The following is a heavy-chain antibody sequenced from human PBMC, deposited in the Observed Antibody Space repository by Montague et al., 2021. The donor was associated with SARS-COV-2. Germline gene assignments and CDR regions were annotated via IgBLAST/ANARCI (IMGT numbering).Heavy chain of an antibody. CDR3: ARDRDWDDWCGMDV. J-gene: IGHJ6*02. V-gene: IGHV3-48*03. Sequence: SLRLSCAASGFIFSSYEMNWVRQAPGKGLEWISYISSSGGGSTKHYTDSVKGRFTISRDNAKNSLYLQMNSLRVEDTAIYYRARDRDWDDWCGMDVWGQGTTVTVSS. CDR2: ISSSGGGSTK. D-gene: IGHD2-21*01. CDR1: GFIFSSYE.